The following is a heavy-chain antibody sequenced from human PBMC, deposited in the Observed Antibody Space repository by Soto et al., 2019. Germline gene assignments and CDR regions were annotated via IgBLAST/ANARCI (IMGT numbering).Heavy chain of an antibody. Sequence: PGGSLRLSFAASGLTFSSYAMSWVRKAPGKGLEWVSAISGSGGSTYYADSVKGRFTISRDNSKNTLYLQMNSLRAEDTAVYYCAKASTIFGVVTAFDYWGQGTLVTVSS. CDR3: AKASTIFGVVTAFDY. CDR1: GLTFSSYA. J-gene: IGHJ4*02. V-gene: IGHV3-23*01. CDR2: ISGSGGST. D-gene: IGHD3-3*01.